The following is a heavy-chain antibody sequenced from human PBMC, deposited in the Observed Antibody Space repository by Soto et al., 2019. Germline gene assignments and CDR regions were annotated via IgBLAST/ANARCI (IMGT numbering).Heavy chain of an antibody. CDR3: AKDFYQLHDGYYDLFDP. V-gene: IGHV3-23*01. J-gene: IGHJ5*02. CDR2: ISGSGGST. Sequence: GGSLRLSCAASGFTFSSYAMSWVRQAPGKGLEWVSAISGSGGSTYYADSVKGRFTISRDNSKNTLYLQMNSLRAEDTAVYYCAKDFYQLHDGYYDLFDPWGQGTLVTVSS. D-gene: IGHD3-3*01. CDR1: GFTFSSYA.